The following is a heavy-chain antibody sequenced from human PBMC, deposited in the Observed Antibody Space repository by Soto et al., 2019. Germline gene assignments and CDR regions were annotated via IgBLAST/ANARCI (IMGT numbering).Heavy chain of an antibody. Sequence: EVQLLESGGGLVQPAGSLRLSCAASGFTFSSYAMSWVRQAPGKGLEWVSVISGSGGRTYYADSVKGRFTISRDNSKTTLYLQMNSLRAEDTAVYYCAKAQSLVWGEDYYYYGVDVWGQGTTVTVSS. J-gene: IGHJ6*02. D-gene: IGHD3-10*01. V-gene: IGHV3-23*01. CDR2: ISGSGGRT. CDR1: GFTFSSYA. CDR3: AKAQSLVWGEDYYYYGVDV.